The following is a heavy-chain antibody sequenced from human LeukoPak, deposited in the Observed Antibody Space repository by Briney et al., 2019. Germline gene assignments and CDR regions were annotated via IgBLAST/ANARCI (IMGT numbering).Heavy chain of an antibody. V-gene: IGHV4-30-4*01. D-gene: IGHD2-15*01. CDR3: ARDPLKGYPYGMDV. CDR2: IYYSGST. J-gene: IGHJ6*04. CDR1: GGSISSGDYY. Sequence: SQTLSLTCTVSGGSISSGDYYWSWVRQPPGTGLEWIGYIYYSGSTYYNPSLKSRVTISVDTSKNQFSLKLSSVTAADTAVYYCARDPLKGYPYGMDVWGKGTTVTVSS.